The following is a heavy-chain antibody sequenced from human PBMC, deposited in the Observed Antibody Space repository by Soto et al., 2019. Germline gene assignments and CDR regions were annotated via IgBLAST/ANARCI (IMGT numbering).Heavy chain of an antibody. Sequence: SETLSLTCTVSGGSISSGGYYWSWIRQHPGKGLEWIGYIYYSGSTYYNPSLKSRVTISVDTSKNQFSLKLSSVTAADTAVYYCATMTRYCGGDCYSGAFDIWGQGTMVTVSS. V-gene: IGHV4-31*03. CDR2: IYYSGST. J-gene: IGHJ3*02. CDR3: ATMTRYCGGDCYSGAFDI. D-gene: IGHD2-21*02. CDR1: GGSISSGGYY.